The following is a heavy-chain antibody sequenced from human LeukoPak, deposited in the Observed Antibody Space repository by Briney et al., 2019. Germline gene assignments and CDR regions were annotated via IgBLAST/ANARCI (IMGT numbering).Heavy chain of an antibody. CDR3: GRDYCTSGSCSET. Sequence: GGSLRLSCAVSGFTVSSNYMSWVRQAPGKGLEWVSVIYSGGSTYYADSVKGRFTISRDHSKNTLFLQMNSLRAEDTAVYFCGRDYCTSGSCSETWGQGTLVTVSS. V-gene: IGHV3-53*01. D-gene: IGHD2-15*01. CDR1: GFTVSSNY. J-gene: IGHJ5*02. CDR2: IYSGGST.